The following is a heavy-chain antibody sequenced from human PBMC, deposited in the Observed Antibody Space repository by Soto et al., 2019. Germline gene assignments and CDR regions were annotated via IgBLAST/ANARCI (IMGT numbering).Heavy chain of an antibody. CDR2: INPGNGNT. CDR3: ARGVGYSYGSYLDY. D-gene: IGHD5-18*01. Sequence: QVQLVQSGAEEKKPGASMKVSCKASGYSLITYGIYWVRQAPGQRLDWMGWINPGNGNTKYSQKFQGRVTFTRDTSASTAYMELSSLTSEDTAVYYRARGVGYSYGSYLDYWGQGTLVTVSS. J-gene: IGHJ4*02. CDR1: GYSLITYG. V-gene: IGHV1-3*05.